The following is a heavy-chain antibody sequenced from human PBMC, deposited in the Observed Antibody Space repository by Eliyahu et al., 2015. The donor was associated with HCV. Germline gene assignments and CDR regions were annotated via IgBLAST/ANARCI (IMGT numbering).Heavy chain of an antibody. V-gene: IGHV3-53*01. D-gene: IGHD5-24*01. CDR1: GXXVSSNX. CDR3: ARGGRWLLSSLYFEY. Sequence: EVQLVESGGGLIQPGGSLRLSCAAXGXXVSSNXMGWXRQAPGKGLEWVSVIYSGGITYYADSVKGRFTISRDNSENTLYLQMNSLRAEDTAVYFCARGGRWLLSSLYFEYWGQGTLATVSS. J-gene: IGHJ4*02. CDR2: IYSGGIT.